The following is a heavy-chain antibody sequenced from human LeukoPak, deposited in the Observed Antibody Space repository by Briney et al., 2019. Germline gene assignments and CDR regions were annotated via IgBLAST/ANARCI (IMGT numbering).Heavy chain of an antibody. D-gene: IGHD3-10*01. J-gene: IGHJ3*02. CDR1: GYTFTGYY. CDR3: ARDVREWDYGSGSYGWPNAFDI. CDR2: INPNSGGT. Sequence: ASVKVSCKASGYTFTGYYMHWVRQAPGQGLEWMGWINPNSGGTNYAQKFQGRVTMTRDTSISTAYMELSRLRSDDTAVYYCARDVREWDYGSGSYGWPNAFDIWGQGTMVTVSS. V-gene: IGHV1-2*02.